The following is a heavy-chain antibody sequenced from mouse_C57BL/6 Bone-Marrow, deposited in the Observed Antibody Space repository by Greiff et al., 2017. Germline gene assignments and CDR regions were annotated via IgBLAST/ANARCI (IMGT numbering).Heavy chain of an antibody. D-gene: IGHD1-1*01. Sequence: QVQLQQPGAELVKPGASVTLSCKASGYTFTSYWMHWVKQRPGQGLEWIGLIHPNSGSTNYNEKFKSKATLTVDKSSSTAYMQLSSLTSEDSAVYYCEGGVHGSPALAYWGQGTLVTVSA. CDR3: EGGVHGSPALAY. CDR2: IHPNSGST. V-gene: IGHV1-64*01. CDR1: GYTFTSYW. J-gene: IGHJ3*01.